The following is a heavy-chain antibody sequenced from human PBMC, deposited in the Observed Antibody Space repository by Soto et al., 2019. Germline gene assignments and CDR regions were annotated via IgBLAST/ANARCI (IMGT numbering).Heavy chain of an antibody. Sequence: ASVKVSCKASGYTFTTYYVHWVRQAPGQGLEWMGVINPGGGSTNYEQKFKGRLTMTRDTSTNTVYMELSSLRSEDTAVYYCARPTVVGATVRYFFDDWGQGTLVTVSS. CDR2: INPGGGST. J-gene: IGHJ4*01. CDR3: ARPTVVGATVRYFFDD. CDR1: GYTFTTYY. D-gene: IGHD1-26*01. V-gene: IGHV1-46*01.